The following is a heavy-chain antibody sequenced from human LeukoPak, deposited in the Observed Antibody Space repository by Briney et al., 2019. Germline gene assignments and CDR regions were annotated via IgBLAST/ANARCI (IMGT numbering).Heavy chain of an antibody. CDR2: FGTRSTSI. V-gene: IGHV3-21*01. CDR3: ASLTAAASR. CDR1: GFTFSGYS. D-gene: IGHD6-13*01. Sequence: GGSLRLSCTASGFTFSGYSMNWIRQAPGKGLEWVSSFGTRSTSIYHAGSVKGRFAISRDNAKNSLYLQMNSLRAEDTAVYYCASLTAAASRWGQGTLVTVSS. J-gene: IGHJ4*02.